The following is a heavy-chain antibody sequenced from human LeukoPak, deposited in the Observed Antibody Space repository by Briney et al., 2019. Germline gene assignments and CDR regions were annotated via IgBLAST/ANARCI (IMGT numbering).Heavy chain of an antibody. CDR2: ISSSSIPT. Sequence: PGGSLRLSCAASGFTFSTYSMNWVRQAPGKGLEWVSYISSSSIPTYYADSVNGRFTISRDNAKNSLYLQINSLRVEDTAVYYCARDWYGDDGYWGQGTLVTVSS. D-gene: IGHD4-17*01. J-gene: IGHJ4*02. CDR1: GFTFSTYS. CDR3: ARDWYGDDGY. V-gene: IGHV3-48*01.